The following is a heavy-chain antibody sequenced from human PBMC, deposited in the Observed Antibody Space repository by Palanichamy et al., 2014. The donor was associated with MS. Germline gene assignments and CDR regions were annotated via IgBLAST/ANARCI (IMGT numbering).Heavy chain of an antibody. Sequence: QVQLVQSGAEVKKPGASVKVSCKPSGYTFSNYRLTWVRQALGQGLEWVGWINTYNGNTKIAQKFQDRVTLTTDTSTGTAHMELRSLRSDDTAVYYCARAASIGGSDYWGQGTLVTVSS. D-gene: IGHD3-16*01. CDR2: INTYNGNT. J-gene: IGHJ4*02. CDR3: ARAASIGGSDY. CDR1: GYTFSNYR. V-gene: IGHV1-18*01.